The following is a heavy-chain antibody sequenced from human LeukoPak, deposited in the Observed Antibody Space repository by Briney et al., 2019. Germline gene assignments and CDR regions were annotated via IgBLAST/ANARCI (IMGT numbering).Heavy chain of an antibody. J-gene: IGHJ4*02. D-gene: IGHD3-22*01. V-gene: IGHV1-69*04. CDR3: ARISTYYYDSSGYYYPD. CDR2: IIPILGIA. CDR1: GGTFSSYA. Sequence: SVNVSCKASGGTFSSYAISWVRQAPGQGLEWMGRIIPILGIANYAQKFQGRVTITADKSTSTAYMELSSLRSEDTAVYYCARISTYYYDSSGYYYPDWGQGTLVTVSS.